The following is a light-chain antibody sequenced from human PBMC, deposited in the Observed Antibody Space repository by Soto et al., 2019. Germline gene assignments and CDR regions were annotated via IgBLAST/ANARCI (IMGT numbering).Light chain of an antibody. Sequence: QSVLTQPPSVSGAPGQRVTISCTGSSSNIGAGYDVHWYQQLPGTAPKLLIYGNSNRPSGVPDRFSGSKSGTSASLAITGLQAEDEADYYCQSYDSGLSGYYVFGTGNKVTVL. J-gene: IGLJ1*01. CDR1: SSNIGAGYD. CDR3: QSYDSGLSGYYV. CDR2: GNS. V-gene: IGLV1-40*01.